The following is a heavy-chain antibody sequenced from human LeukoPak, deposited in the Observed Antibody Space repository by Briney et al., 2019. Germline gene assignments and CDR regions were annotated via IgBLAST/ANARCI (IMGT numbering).Heavy chain of an antibody. Sequence: HPGGSLRLSCAASGFTLSSYGMHWVRQAPGKGLEWVAVISYDGSNKYYADSVKGRFTISRDNSKNTLYLQMNSLRAEDTAVYYCARGTLVLIKDWGQGTLVTVSS. CDR3: ARGTLVLIKD. J-gene: IGHJ4*02. D-gene: IGHD3-22*01. CDR2: ISYDGSNK. CDR1: GFTLSSYG. V-gene: IGHV3-30*03.